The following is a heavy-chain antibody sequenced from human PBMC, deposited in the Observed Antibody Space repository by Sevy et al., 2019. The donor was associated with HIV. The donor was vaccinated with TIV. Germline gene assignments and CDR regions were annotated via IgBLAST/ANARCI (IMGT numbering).Heavy chain of an antibody. V-gene: IGHV4-59*01. CDR3: ARGDGIYFDGSVYYPDGAFDI. CDR1: GGSISNYY. Sequence: SETLSLTCTVSGGSISNYYWSWIRQPPGKGLEWIANIYDSGSTNYNPSLNSRVTISVDTSKNQFSLKLRSVTAADTAVYYCARGDGIYFDGSVYYPDGAFDIWGQGTMVTVSS. CDR2: IYDSGST. J-gene: IGHJ3*02. D-gene: IGHD3-22*01.